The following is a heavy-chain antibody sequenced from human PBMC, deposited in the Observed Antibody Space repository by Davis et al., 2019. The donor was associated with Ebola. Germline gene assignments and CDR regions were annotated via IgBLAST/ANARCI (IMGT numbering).Heavy chain of an antibody. V-gene: IGHV3-30*18. CDR1: GFTFSSYG. CDR3: AKDLEIGELLLVYYYYGMDV. Sequence: GESLKISCAASGFTFSSYGMHWVRQAPGKGLEWVAVISYDGSNKYYADSVEGRFTISRDNSKNTLYLQMNSLRAEDTAVYYCAKDLEIGELLLVYYYYGMDVWGQGTTVTVSS. D-gene: IGHD3-10*01. J-gene: IGHJ6*02. CDR2: ISYDGSNK.